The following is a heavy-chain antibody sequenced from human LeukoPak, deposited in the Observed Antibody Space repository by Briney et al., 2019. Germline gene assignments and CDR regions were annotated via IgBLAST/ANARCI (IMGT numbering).Heavy chain of an antibody. CDR1: GYTLTSYD. V-gene: IGHV1-8*03. Sequence: ASVKVSCKASGYTLTSYDINWVRQATGQGLEWMGWMNPNSGNTGYAQKFQGRVTITRNTSISTAYMELSSLRSEDTAVYYCAREYYDYVWGSYPRQNWFDPWGQGTLVTVSS. D-gene: IGHD3-16*02. CDR3: AREYYDYVWGSYPRQNWFDP. CDR2: MNPNSGNT. J-gene: IGHJ5*02.